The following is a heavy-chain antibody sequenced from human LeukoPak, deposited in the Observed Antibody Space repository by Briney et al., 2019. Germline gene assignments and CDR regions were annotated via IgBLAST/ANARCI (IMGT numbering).Heavy chain of an antibody. CDR2: ISSSSSYI. J-gene: IGHJ4*02. D-gene: IGHD6-6*01. Sequence: GGSLRLSCAASGFTFSSYSMTWVRQAPGKGLEWVSSISSSSSYIYYADPVKGRFTISRDNAKNSLYLQMNSLRAEDTAVYYCARELAARDYWGQGTLVTVSS. CDR3: ARELAARDY. V-gene: IGHV3-21*01. CDR1: GFTFSSYS.